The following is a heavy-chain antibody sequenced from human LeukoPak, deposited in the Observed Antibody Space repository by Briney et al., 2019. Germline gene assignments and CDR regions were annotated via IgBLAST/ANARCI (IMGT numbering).Heavy chain of an antibody. CDR3: ARDKVLWFGELSPPDY. CDR1: GFTFSSYW. CDR2: IKQDGSEK. J-gene: IGHJ4*02. Sequence: PGGSLRLSCAASGFTFSSYWMSWGRQAPGKGLEWVANIKQDGSEKYYVDSVKGRFTISRDNAKNSLYLQMNSLRAEDTAVYYCARDKVLWFGELSPPDYWGQGTLVTVS. D-gene: IGHD3-10*01. V-gene: IGHV3-7*01.